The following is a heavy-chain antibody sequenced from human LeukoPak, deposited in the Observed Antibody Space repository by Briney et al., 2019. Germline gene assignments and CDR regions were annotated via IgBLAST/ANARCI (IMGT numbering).Heavy chain of an antibody. CDR2: INPDGGNT. D-gene: IGHD3-10*01. CDR3: ARDGFSGRFDP. J-gene: IGHJ5*02. Sequence: ASVKVSCKASGYTFTNSYIHWVRQAPGQVLEWMGLINPDGGNTNYAQNFQGRVTMTRDTSISTAYMELSRLRSDDTAVYYCARDGFSGRFDPWGQGTLVTVSS. CDR1: GYTFTNSY. V-gene: IGHV1-46*01.